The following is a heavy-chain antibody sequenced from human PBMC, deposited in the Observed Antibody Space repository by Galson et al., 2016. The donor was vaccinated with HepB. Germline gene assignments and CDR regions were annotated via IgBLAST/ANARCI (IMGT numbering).Heavy chain of an antibody. Sequence: SLRLSCAASGFTLNTYWLGWVRQGPGKGLVWVSRINSDGSTTTYADSVKGRFTISRDNAKKTLYLQMNSQRSEDTAVYYCAREAKLAAPDYYGMDVWGQGTTVTVSS. CDR3: AREAKLAAPDYYGMDV. D-gene: IGHD6-13*01. V-gene: IGHV3-74*01. J-gene: IGHJ6*02. CDR2: INSDGSTT. CDR1: GFTLNTYW.